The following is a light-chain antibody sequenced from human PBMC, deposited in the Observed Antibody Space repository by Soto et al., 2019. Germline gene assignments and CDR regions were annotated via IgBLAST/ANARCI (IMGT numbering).Light chain of an antibody. CDR2: AAS. J-gene: IGKJ1*01. CDR1: QSISSY. CDR3: QQSYSTPPT. V-gene: IGKV1-39*01. Sequence: DLQMTQSPTSLSASVGDRVPITCPASQSISSYLNWYQQKPGKAPKLLIYAASSLQSGVPSRFSGSGSGTDFTLTISSLQPEDFATYYCQQSYSTPPTFGQGTKVDIK.